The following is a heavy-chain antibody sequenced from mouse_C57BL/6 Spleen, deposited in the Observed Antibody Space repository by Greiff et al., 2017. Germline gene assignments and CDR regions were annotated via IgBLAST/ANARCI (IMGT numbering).Heavy chain of an antibody. CDR3: ARKGYDGSPFDY. CDR2: INPNNGGT. CDR1: GYTFTDYN. V-gene: IGHV1-22*01. D-gene: IGHD1-1*01. Sequence: EVQLQESGPELVKPGASVKMSCKASGYTFTDYNMHWVKQSHGKSLEWIGYINPNNGGTSYNQKFKGKATLTVNKSSSTAYMELRSLTSEDSAVYYCARKGYDGSPFDYWGQGTTLTVSS. J-gene: IGHJ2*01.